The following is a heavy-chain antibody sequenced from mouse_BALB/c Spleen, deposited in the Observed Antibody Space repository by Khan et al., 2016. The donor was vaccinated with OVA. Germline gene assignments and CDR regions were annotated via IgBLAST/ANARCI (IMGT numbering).Heavy chain of an antibody. Sequence: QVRLQQSGAELVRPGTSVKMSCKAAGYTFTNYWIGWVKQRPGHGLEWVGDIYPGGGYTNYNEKFKGKATLTVDTSSRTAYMQLSSLTSEDSAFYYCARRWAARATWDYFDYWGQGTTLTVSS. J-gene: IGHJ2*01. CDR3: ARRWAARATWDYFDY. V-gene: IGHV1-63*02. CDR1: GYTFTNYW. D-gene: IGHD3-1*01. CDR2: IYPGGGYT.